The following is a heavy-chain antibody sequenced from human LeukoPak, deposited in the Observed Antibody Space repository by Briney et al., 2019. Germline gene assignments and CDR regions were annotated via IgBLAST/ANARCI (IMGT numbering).Heavy chain of an antibody. D-gene: IGHD3-10*01. CDR1: TFTINGSA. J-gene: IGHJ3*02. V-gene: IGHV3-73*01. Sequence: GGTLTFYCAASTFTINGSAFLRVRPAPGIGLEGVGSIRNKANNYATAYAASVESRFTITRDDSKSTAYLQMNSLTTENTAVYYGTRLTGADVVDIWGQGKIVTVSS. CDR2: IRNKANNYAT. CDR3: TRLTGADVVDI.